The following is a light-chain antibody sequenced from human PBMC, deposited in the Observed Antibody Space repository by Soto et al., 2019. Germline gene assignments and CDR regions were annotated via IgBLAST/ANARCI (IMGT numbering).Light chain of an antibody. CDR1: SSNVGSYNL. CDR3: CSYAGSSTYV. V-gene: IGLV2-23*01. Sequence: QTSLTQPASESGPLGQSITYSCTATSSNVGSYNLVSRYQQHPGKAPNLIICEDSTRPSGIFYRLFASTSGKTALLPVRELQAEEEADYYCCSYAGSSTYVFRNRTKVTLL. CDR2: EDS. J-gene: IGLJ1*01.